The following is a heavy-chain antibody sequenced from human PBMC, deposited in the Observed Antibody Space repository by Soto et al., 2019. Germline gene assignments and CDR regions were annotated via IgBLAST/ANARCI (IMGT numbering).Heavy chain of an antibody. CDR1: GFTFSSYG. D-gene: IGHD4-17*01. Sequence: QEYLVQSGGGVVQPGGSLRLSCVASGFTFSSYGMHWVRQAPGKGLEWVAVIFYDGRKTYYADSMKGRFTISRDNSKNTLFLQMNSLREEDTGLYYCAKDRGVLRWSEEHYYFDYWGQGALVTVSS. J-gene: IGHJ4*02. CDR2: IFYDGRKT. V-gene: IGHV3-30*18. CDR3: AKDRGVLRWSEEHYYFDY.